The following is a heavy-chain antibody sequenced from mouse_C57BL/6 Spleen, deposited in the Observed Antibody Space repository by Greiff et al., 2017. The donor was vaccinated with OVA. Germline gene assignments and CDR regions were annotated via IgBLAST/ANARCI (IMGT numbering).Heavy chain of an antibody. J-gene: IGHJ3*01. CDR3: ARYRGAWFAY. CDR1: GSTFTDSY. V-gene: IGHV1-26*01. CDR2: INPNIGGT. Sequence: VQLQQPGPELVKPGASVKISCKASGSTFTDSYLNWVKQSHGKSLEWLGDINPNIGGTRFNQKCKGKATLTVDKSSSTAYMELRSLTSEDSAVYYCARYRGAWFAYWGQGTLVTVSA.